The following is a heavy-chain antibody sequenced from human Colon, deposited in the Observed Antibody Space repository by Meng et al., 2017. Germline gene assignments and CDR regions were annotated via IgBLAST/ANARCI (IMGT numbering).Heavy chain of an antibody. CDR1: GFSLSTYGVG. J-gene: IGHJ4*02. D-gene: IGHD1-14*01. CDR2: IYWDDDK. Sequence: HITLKESGPTLMNPTQPLMLTCTFSGFSLSTYGVGLGRIRQPPGKALEWLALIYWDDDKRYSPSLKSRLTITKDTSKNQVVLTMTNMDPVDTATYYWAHFLAPVGYFDYWGQGALVTVSS. CDR3: AHFLAPVGYFDY. V-gene: IGHV2-5*02.